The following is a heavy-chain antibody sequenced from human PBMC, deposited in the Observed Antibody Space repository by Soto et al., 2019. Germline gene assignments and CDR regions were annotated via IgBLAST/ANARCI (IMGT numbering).Heavy chain of an antibody. CDR1: GFIFKNYA. Sequence: LRLSCAGSGFIFKNYALNWVRQAPGKGLEWVASITRDGYNKYYADSVKGRFTISRDNSRDTLSLQMTALRTEDSSIYYCTKSSGGSSSVGMDYWGQGTRVTVSS. D-gene: IGHD6-6*01. J-gene: IGHJ4*02. CDR2: ITRDGYNK. CDR3: TKSSGGSSSVGMDY. V-gene: IGHV3-30*04.